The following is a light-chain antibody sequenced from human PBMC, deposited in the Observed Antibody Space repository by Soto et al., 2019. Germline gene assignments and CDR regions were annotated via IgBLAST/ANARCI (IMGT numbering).Light chain of an antibody. Sequence: EIVFTQSPATLALSPGERATLSCGASPIFTNFLAWYQQKPGSAPRLVIYGAFNRATGIPARFSGSGSGTDFTLTISSLEPEDSAVYYCQQRNVWPPVTFGQGTRLEIK. CDR3: QQRNVWPPVT. CDR1: PIFTNF. V-gene: IGKV3-11*01. J-gene: IGKJ5*01. CDR2: GAF.